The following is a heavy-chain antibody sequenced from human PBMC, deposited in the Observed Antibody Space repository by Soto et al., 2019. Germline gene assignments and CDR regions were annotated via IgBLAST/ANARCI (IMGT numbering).Heavy chain of an antibody. CDR3: AKDPPSERMQPDYGMDV. J-gene: IGHJ6*02. Sequence: GGSLRLSCAASGFTFDSCVTSWVRQAPGKGLEWLSLISGSGRYTDYADSVKGRFTISRDNSKNTLYLQMNSLRVEDTAVYYCAKDPPSERMQPDYGMDVWGQGTTVTVYS. V-gene: IGHV3-23*01. D-gene: IGHD6-13*01. CDR1: GFTFDSCV. CDR2: ISGSGRYT.